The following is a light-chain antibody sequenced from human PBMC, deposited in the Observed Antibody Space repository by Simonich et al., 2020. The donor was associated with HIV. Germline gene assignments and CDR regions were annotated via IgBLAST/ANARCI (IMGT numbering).Light chain of an antibody. CDR1: SSDVGGYNY. J-gene: IGLJ2*01. Sequence: QSALTQPASVSGSPGQSIPISCTGTSSDVGGYNYVSWYQQHPGKAPTLMIYDFSTRPAGVSNRFAGSKSGNTASLTISGLQAEDEADYYCSSYTSSSTQVFGGGTKLTVL. V-gene: IGLV2-14*03. CDR2: DFS. CDR3: SSYTSSSTQV.